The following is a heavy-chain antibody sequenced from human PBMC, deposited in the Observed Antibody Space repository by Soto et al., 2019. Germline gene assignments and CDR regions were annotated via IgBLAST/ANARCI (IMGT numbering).Heavy chain of an antibody. J-gene: IGHJ6*02. D-gene: IGHD3-22*01. CDR3: ARGAASGYYLVSYYYGMDV. V-gene: IGHV3-30-3*01. Sequence: VQLVESGGGVVQPGRSLRLSCAASGFTFSSYAMHWVRQAPGKGLEWVAVISYDGSNKYYADSVKGRFTISRDNSKNTLYLQMNSLRAEDTAVYYCARGAASGYYLVSYYYGMDVWGQGTTVTVSS. CDR2: ISYDGSNK. CDR1: GFTFSSYA.